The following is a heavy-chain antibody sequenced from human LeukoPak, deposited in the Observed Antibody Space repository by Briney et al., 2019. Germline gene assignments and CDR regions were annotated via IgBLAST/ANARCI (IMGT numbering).Heavy chain of an antibody. D-gene: IGHD3-10*01. CDR2: ISSSGNTI. J-gene: IGHJ3*01. Sequence: PGGSLRLSCEASGFTFSGYEMNWVRQAPGKGLEWVSFISSSGNTIYSADSVKGRFAISRDNAKNSLYLQMNGLRAEDTAVYYCARDIWFGELHPHGFDVWGQGTTVIVSS. CDR3: ARDIWFGELHPHGFDV. CDR1: GFTFSGYE. V-gene: IGHV3-48*03.